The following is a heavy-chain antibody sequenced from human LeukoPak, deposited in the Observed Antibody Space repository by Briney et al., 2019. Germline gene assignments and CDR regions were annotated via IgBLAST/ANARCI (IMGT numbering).Heavy chain of an antibody. CDR2: INHSGST. CDR1: GGSFSGYY. J-gene: IGHJ4*02. Sequence: SETLSLTCAVYGGSFSGYYWSWIRQPPGKGLEWIGEINHSGSTNYNPSLKSRVTISVDTSKNQFSLKLSSVTAADTAVYYCAREHYYDSSGPLYYFDYWGQGTLVTVSS. V-gene: IGHV4-34*01. CDR3: AREHYYDSSGPLYYFDY. D-gene: IGHD3-22*01.